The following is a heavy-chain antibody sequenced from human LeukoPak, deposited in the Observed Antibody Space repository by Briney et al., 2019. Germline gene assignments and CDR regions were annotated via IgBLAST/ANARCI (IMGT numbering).Heavy chain of an antibody. Sequence: GGSLRLSCAASGFTFSSYAMSWVRQAPGKGLEWVSSISGSGGSTYYADYVKGRFTISRDNSKNTLDLQMNSLRAEDTAVYYCAKSSLITPYDYWGQGTLVSVSS. J-gene: IGHJ4*02. CDR3: AKSSLITPYDY. CDR1: GFTFSSYA. V-gene: IGHV3-23*01. D-gene: IGHD2-15*01. CDR2: ISGSGGST.